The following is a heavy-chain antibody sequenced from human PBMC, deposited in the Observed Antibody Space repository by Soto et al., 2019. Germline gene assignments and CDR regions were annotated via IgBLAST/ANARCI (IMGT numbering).Heavy chain of an antibody. V-gene: IGHV1-18*01. Sequence: ASVKVSCKASGYTFTGYGIRWVRQAPGQGLEWMGWISAYNGNTNYAQKLQGRVTMTTDTSTSTVYMELRSLRSDDTAVYYCARGLYSSGWYGWFDPWGQGTLVTSPQ. D-gene: IGHD6-19*01. J-gene: IGHJ5*02. CDR3: ARGLYSSGWYGWFDP. CDR1: GYTFTGYG. CDR2: ISAYNGNT.